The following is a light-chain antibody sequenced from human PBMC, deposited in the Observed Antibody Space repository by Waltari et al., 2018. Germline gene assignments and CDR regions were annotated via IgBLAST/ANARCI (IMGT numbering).Light chain of an antibody. CDR1: ISNIGHYA. V-gene: IGLV1-36*01. Sequence: QSVLTQPPSVSEAPRPRVTIPCSGTISNIGHYAVHCYQQLPGKTPKLLIYSNDVLSSGASARFSGSKSGSSASLVISGLQSEDEADYYCATWDDSLNGPVFGGGTKVTVL. J-gene: IGLJ2*01. CDR2: SND. CDR3: ATWDDSLNGPV.